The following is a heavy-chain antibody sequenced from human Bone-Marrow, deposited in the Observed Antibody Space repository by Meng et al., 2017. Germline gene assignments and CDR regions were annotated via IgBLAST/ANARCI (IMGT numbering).Heavy chain of an antibody. CDR1: GGSISASSFY. V-gene: IGHV4-39*07. CDR2: LHDSGST. J-gene: IGHJ4*02. CDR3: AREWGTLATAADDY. Sequence: LHLQEAGPGLVNPSEPLSLTCNVSGGSISASSFYWGWIRQAPGKGLEWIGTLHDSGSTYYNPSLKSRVTISADTSNSQFSLKLSSVTAADTAVYYCAREWGTLATAADDYWGQGTLVTVSS. D-gene: IGHD6-13*01.